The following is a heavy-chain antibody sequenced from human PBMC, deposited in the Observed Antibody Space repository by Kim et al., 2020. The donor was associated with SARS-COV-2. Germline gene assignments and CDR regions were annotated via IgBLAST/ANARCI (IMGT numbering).Heavy chain of an antibody. CDR3: ARDLVGAPGFDY. V-gene: IGHV3-21*01. Sequence: GGSLRLSCAASGFTFSSYSMNWVRQAPGKGLEWVSSISSSSSYIYYADSVKGRFTISRDNAKNSLYLQMNSLRAEDTAVYYCARDLVGAPGFDYWGQGTLVTVSS. J-gene: IGHJ4*02. D-gene: IGHD1-26*01. CDR2: ISSSSSYI. CDR1: GFTFSSYS.